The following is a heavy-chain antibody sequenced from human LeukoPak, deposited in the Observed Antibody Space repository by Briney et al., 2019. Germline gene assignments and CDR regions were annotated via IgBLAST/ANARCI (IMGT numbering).Heavy chain of an antibody. Sequence: GASVKVSCKASGYTFTGYYMHWVRQAPGQGLVWMGWINPNSGGTNYAQKFQGRVTMTRDTSISTAYMELSRLRSDDTAVYYCARDRTTVTTSTLDSWGQGTLVTVSS. V-gene: IGHV1-2*02. CDR1: GYTFTGYY. D-gene: IGHD4-17*01. J-gene: IGHJ4*02. CDR3: ARDRTTVTTSTLDS. CDR2: INPNSGGT.